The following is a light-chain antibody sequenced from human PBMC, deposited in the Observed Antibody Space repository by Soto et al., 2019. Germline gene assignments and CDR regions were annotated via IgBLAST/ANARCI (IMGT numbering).Light chain of an antibody. Sequence: EIMMTQSPVTLSVSPGERATLSCRASQSVNSNLAWYQQKPGQAPRLLIYGASTRATGIPASFIGNGSGTEFTLTASSLQHEDFEVYYCQQYNNWPFTFGPGTKVEIK. CDR3: QQYNNWPFT. V-gene: IGKV3-15*01. CDR2: GAS. CDR1: QSVNSN. J-gene: IGKJ3*01.